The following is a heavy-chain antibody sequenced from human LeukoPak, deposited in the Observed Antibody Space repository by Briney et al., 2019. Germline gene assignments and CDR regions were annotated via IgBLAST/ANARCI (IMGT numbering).Heavy chain of an antibody. CDR2: LNDDETD. CDR1: GFSLTSYS. D-gene: IGHD3-16*01. V-gene: IGHV3-48*01. J-gene: IGHJ6*03. CDR3: ATAPLGATDYIDV. Sequence: PGGSLRLSCAASGFSLTSYSLNWVRQIPGKGLEWLSHLNDDETDYYSDAVKGRFIVSRDNGRRAVSLQMNRLRAGDTGVYFCATAPLGATDYIDVWGRGTAVIVSS.